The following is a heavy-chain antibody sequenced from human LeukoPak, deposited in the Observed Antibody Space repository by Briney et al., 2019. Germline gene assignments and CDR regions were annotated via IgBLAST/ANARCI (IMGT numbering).Heavy chain of an antibody. D-gene: IGHD3-9*01. CDR3: ARLGYDILTGYYFFDY. CDR2: IYTSGST. Sequence: PSETLSLTCTVSGGSISSYYWSWIRQPAGKGLEWIGRIYTSGSTNYNPSLKSRVTMSVDTSKNQFSLKLSSVTAADTAVYYCARLGYDILTGYYFFDYWGQGTLVTVSS. V-gene: IGHV4-4*07. CDR1: GGSISSYY. J-gene: IGHJ4*02.